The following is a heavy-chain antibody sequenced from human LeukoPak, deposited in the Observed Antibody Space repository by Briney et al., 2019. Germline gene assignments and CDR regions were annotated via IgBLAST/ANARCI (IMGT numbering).Heavy chain of an antibody. CDR2: ISYSGST. CDR3: ARDRYSYGF. D-gene: IGHD5-18*01. Sequence: PSETLSLTCTVSGGFISSYYWSWIRQPQGKGLEWIGFISYSGSTYYNPSLKSRVTMSVDTSKNQFSLNLRSVTAADTAVYYCARDRYSYGFWGQGILVTVSS. V-gene: IGHV4-59*01. CDR1: GGFISSYY. J-gene: IGHJ4*02.